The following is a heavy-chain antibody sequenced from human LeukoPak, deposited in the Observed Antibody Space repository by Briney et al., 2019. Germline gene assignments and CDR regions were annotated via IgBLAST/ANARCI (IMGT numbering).Heavy chain of an antibody. V-gene: IGHV3-30-3*01. Sequence: GGSLRLSCAASGFTFSSYAMHWVRQAPGKGLEWVAVRSYDGSNKYYADSVKGRFTISRDNSKNTLYLQMNSLRAEGTAVYYCARDLYCGGDCYSGVSDYWGQGTLVTVSS. CDR3: ARDLYCGGDCYSGVSDY. CDR2: RSYDGSNK. CDR1: GFTFSSYA. D-gene: IGHD2-21*02. J-gene: IGHJ4*02.